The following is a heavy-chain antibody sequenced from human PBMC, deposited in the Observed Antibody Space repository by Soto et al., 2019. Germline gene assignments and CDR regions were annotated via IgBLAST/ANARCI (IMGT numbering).Heavy chain of an antibody. J-gene: IGHJ1*01. D-gene: IGHD2-21*01. CDR2: IYYSGST. CDR3: ARDRLCGGDCYHPEYCQH. Sequence: QVQLQESGPGLVKPSQTLSLTCTVSGGSISSGGYYWSWIRQHPGKGLEWIGYIYYSGSTYYNPSIKNRVTISVDTSKNQFSLKLSSVTAADTAVYYCARDRLCGGDCYHPEYCQHWGQGTLVTVSS. V-gene: IGHV4-31*03. CDR1: GGSISSGGYY.